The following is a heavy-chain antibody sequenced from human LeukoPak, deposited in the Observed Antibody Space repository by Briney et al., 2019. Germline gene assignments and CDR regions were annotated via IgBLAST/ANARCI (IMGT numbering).Heavy chain of an antibody. Sequence: PGGSLRLSCAASGFTFTNYAMSWVRQAPGKGLEWVSGISGSGGSTYYADSVKGRFTISRDNSKNTLYLQMNSLRAEDTAVYYCAKSYGYYTGSSYFDFWGQGTLVTVSS. V-gene: IGHV3-23*01. D-gene: IGHD5-18*01. CDR1: GFTFTNYA. CDR3: AKSYGYYTGSSYFDF. J-gene: IGHJ4*02. CDR2: ISGSGGST.